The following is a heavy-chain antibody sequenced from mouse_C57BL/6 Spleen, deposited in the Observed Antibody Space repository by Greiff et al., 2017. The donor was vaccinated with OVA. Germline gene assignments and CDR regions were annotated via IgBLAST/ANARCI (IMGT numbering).Heavy chain of an antibody. CDR3: ARDSSGYAMDY. J-gene: IGHJ4*01. V-gene: IGHV5-17*01. D-gene: IGHD3-2*02. Sequence: DVKLVESGGGLVKPGGSLKLSCAASGFTFSDYGMHWVRQAPEKGLEWVAYISSGSSTIYYADTVKGRFTISRDNAKNTLFLQMTSLRSEDTAMHYCARDSSGYAMDYWGQGTSVTVSS. CDR2: ISSGSSTI. CDR1: GFTFSDYG.